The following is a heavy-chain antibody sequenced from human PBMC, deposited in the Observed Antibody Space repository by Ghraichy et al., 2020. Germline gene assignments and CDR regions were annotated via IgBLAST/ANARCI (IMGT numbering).Heavy chain of an antibody. CDR3: AREKYSYGFYYGMDV. CDR1: GFTVSSNY. V-gene: IGHV3-53*01. CDR2: IYSGGST. J-gene: IGHJ6*02. Sequence: GGSLRLSCAASGFTVSSNYMSWVRQAPGKGLEWVSVIYSGGSTYYADSVKGRFTISRDNSKNTLYLQMNSLRAEDTAVYYCAREKYSYGFYYGMDVWGQGTTVTVSS. D-gene: IGHD5-18*01.